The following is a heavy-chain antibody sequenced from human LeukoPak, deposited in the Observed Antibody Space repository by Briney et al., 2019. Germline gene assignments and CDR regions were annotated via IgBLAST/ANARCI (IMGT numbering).Heavy chain of an antibody. J-gene: IGHJ5*02. V-gene: IGHV4-34*01. CDR2: INHSGST. CDR1: GGSFSGYY. Sequence: PSETLSLTCAVYGGSFSGYYWSWIRQPPGKGLEWIGEINHSGSTNYNPSLKSRVTISVDTSKNQFSLKLSSVTAADTAVYYCARQDSYQLLLSWFDPWGQGTLVTVSS. D-gene: IGHD2-2*01. CDR3: ARQDSYQLLLSWFDP.